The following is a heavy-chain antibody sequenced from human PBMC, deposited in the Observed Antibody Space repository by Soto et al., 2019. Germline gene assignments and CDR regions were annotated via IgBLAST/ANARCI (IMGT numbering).Heavy chain of an antibody. J-gene: IGHJ4*02. CDR2: ISGDGVHT. CDR3: VAAEQWLADPFDY. Sequence: EVQLAESGGGLIQPGGSLRLSCATSGFTFSRYWIHWVRQAPGEGLVWVSRISGDGVHTDYAESVKGRFTVSRDIAKSTGYLQMNSLRAEDTAVYYCVAAEQWLADPFDYWGQGTLVTVSS. CDR1: GFTFSRYW. D-gene: IGHD6-19*01. V-gene: IGHV3-74*01.